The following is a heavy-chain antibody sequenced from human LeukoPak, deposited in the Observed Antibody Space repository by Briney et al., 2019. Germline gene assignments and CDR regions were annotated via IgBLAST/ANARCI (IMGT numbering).Heavy chain of an antibody. D-gene: IGHD6-25*01. J-gene: IGHJ4*02. V-gene: IGHV3-74*01. CDR3: ARERAATGFDY. CDR1: GFTFSSYW. CDR2: INTDGSST. Sequence: GGSLRLSCAASGFTFSSYWMHWVRQAPGKGLVWVSRINTDGSSTSYADSVKGRFTISRDNAKNTLYLQMNSLRAEDTAVYYCARERAATGFDYWGRGTLVTVYS.